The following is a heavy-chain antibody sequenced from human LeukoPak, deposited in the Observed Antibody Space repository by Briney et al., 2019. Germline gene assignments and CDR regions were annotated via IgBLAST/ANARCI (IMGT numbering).Heavy chain of an antibody. Sequence: PGGSLRLSCAASGFTFSSYSMNWVRQAPGKGLEWVSSISSSTNYIYYADSVKGRFIISRDNAKNSLYLQMNSLRAEDTAVYYCARGFGGSSSGSSDYWGQGTLVTVSS. J-gene: IGHJ4*02. CDR2: ISSSTNYI. D-gene: IGHD3-10*01. CDR3: ARGFGGSSSGSSDY. CDR1: GFTFSSYS. V-gene: IGHV3-21*01.